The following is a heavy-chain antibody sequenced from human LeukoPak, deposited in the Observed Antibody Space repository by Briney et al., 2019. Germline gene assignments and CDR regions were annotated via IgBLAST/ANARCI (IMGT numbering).Heavy chain of an antibody. Sequence: GGSLRLSCAASGFTFSSYAMSWVRQAPGKGLEWVSAISGSGGSTYYADSVKGRFTISRDNSKNTLYLQMNSLRAEDTAVYYCAKDARLGYCSSTSCPKDYWGQGALVTVSS. J-gene: IGHJ4*02. CDR2: ISGSGGST. D-gene: IGHD2-2*01. CDR1: GFTFSSYA. CDR3: AKDARLGYCSSTSCPKDY. V-gene: IGHV3-23*01.